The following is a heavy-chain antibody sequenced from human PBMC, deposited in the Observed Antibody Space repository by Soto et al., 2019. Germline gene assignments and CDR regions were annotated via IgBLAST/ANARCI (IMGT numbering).Heavy chain of an antibody. D-gene: IGHD2-2*02. CDR2: FDPEDGET. CDR3: ATRLVVPDAIRFYFDY. V-gene: IGHV1-24*01. J-gene: IGHJ4*02. CDR1: GYTLTELS. Sequence: ASVKVSCKVSGYTLTELSMHWVRQAPGKGLEWMGGFDPEDGETIYAQKFQGRVTVTEDTSTDTAYMELSSLRSEDTAVYYCATRLVVPDAIRFYFDYWGQGTLVTVSS.